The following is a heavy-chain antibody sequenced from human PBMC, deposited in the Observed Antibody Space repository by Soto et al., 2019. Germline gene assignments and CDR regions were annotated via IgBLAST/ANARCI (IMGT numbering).Heavy chain of an antibody. D-gene: IGHD3-10*01. Sequence: SVKVSCKASGYTFTSYGISWVRQAPGQGLEWMGWISAYNGNTNYAQKLQGRVTMTTDTSTSTAYMELRSLRSDDTAVYYCAREGYYYGSGSYYGDYWGQGTLVTVSS. CDR3: AREGYYYGSGSYYGDY. V-gene: IGHV1-18*01. CDR1: GYTFTSYG. J-gene: IGHJ4*02. CDR2: ISAYNGNT.